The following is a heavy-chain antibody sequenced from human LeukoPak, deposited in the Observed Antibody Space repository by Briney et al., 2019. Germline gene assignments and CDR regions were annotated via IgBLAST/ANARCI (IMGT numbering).Heavy chain of an antibody. CDR3: ARDGLYSYGYSYFDY. Sequence: SETLSLTCTVSGGSISSYHWSWIRQPDGKGLEWIGRFHITGSTNYNPSLKSRVTMSIDTSKNQFSLKLSSVTAADTAVYYCARDGLYSYGYSYFDYWGQGTLVTVFS. CDR2: FHITGST. V-gene: IGHV4-4*07. J-gene: IGHJ4*02. CDR1: GGSISSYH. D-gene: IGHD5-18*01.